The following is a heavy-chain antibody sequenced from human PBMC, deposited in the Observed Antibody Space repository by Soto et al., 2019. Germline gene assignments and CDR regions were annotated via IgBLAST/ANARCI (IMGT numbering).Heavy chain of an antibody. Sequence: RLSCAASGFTFSDYYMSWIRQAPGKGLEWVSYISSSSSYTNYADSVKGRFTISRDNARNSLYLQMNSLRAEDTAVYYCAREDIVVVPAFYYYGMDVWGQGXTVTVYS. CDR3: AREDIVVVPAFYYYGMDV. V-gene: IGHV3-11*06. J-gene: IGHJ6*02. CDR1: GFTFSDYY. CDR2: ISSSSSYT. D-gene: IGHD2-2*01.